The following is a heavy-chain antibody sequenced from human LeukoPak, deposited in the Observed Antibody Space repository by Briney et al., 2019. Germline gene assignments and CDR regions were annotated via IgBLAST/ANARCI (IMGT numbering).Heavy chain of an antibody. CDR3: ARVDDIVVVPAATLDY. Sequence: ASVKVSCKASGYTFTSYGISWVRQAPGQGLEWMGWISAYNGNTNYAQKLQGRVTMTTDTSTSTAYMELRSLRSDDTAVYYCARVDDIVVVPAATLDYWGQGTLVTVSS. CDR1: GYTFTSYG. V-gene: IGHV1-18*01. J-gene: IGHJ4*02. D-gene: IGHD2-2*01. CDR2: ISAYNGNT.